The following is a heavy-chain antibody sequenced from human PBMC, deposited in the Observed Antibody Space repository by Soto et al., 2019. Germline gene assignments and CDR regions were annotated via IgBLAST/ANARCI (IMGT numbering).Heavy chain of an antibody. CDR3: ARDRINSPTTPIGWFDP. J-gene: IGHJ5*02. CDR2: IYYSGST. CDR1: GGSISSYY. Sequence: SETLSLTCTVSGGSISSYYWSWIRQPPGKGLEWIGYIYYSGSTNYNPSLKSRVTISVDTSKNQFSLKLSSVTAADTAVYYCARDRINSPTTPIGWFDPWGQGTLVTVSS. V-gene: IGHV4-59*01. D-gene: IGHD1-1*01.